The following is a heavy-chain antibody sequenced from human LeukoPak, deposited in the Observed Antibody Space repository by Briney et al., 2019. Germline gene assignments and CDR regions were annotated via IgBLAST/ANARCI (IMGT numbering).Heavy chain of an antibody. Sequence: PSETLSLTCAVYGGSFSGYYWSWIRQPPGKGLEWIGEINHSGSTNYNPSLKSRVTISVDTSKNQFSLKLSSVTAADTAVYYCARPDIVGATAAFDIWGQGTMVTVSS. CDR3: ARPDIVGATAAFDI. J-gene: IGHJ3*02. CDR1: GGSFSGYY. CDR2: INHSGST. D-gene: IGHD1-26*01. V-gene: IGHV4-34*01.